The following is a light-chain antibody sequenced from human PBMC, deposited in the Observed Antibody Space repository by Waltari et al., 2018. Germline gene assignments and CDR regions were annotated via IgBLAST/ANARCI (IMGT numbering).Light chain of an antibody. CDR3: AAWDDSLNGRV. CDR2: SNN. Sequence: QSVLTQPPSASGTPGQRVTISCSGSSSNIGSNTVNWYQQLPGTAPKLLIYSNNHLPSGVPDRCSGSKSGTSASLAISGLQSEDEADYYCAAWDDSLNGRVFGGGTKLTVL. J-gene: IGLJ3*02. CDR1: SSNIGSNT. V-gene: IGLV1-44*01.